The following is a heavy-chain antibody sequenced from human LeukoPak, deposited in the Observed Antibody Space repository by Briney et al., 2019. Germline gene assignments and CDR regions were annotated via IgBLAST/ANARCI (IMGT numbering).Heavy chain of an antibody. CDR2: IRSDGSNK. D-gene: IGHD2-21*02. V-gene: IGHV3-30*02. Sequence: GGSLRLSCAASGFTFSNYGMLWVRQAPGKGLEWVSFIRSDGSNKYYADSVKGRFTISGDNSKNTLYLQMNSLRVEDTAVYYCAKDRTELGDFVDYWGQGTLVSVSS. CDR1: GFTFSNYG. CDR3: AKDRTELGDFVDY. J-gene: IGHJ4*02.